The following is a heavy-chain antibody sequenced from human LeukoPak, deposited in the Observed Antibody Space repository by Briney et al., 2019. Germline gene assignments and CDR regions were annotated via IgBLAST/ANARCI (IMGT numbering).Heavy chain of an antibody. CDR1: GGSISSYY. CDR3: ARTFPTVTAYFDY. V-gene: IGHV4-59*08. D-gene: IGHD4-17*01. CDR2: IYHRGNT. Sequence: PSETLSLTCTVSGGSISSYYWSWIRQSPGGGLEWIGYIYHRGNTNYNPSLKSRVTISVDTSKNQFSLNLSSVTTADTAVYYCARTFPTVTAYFDYWGQGTLVTVSS. J-gene: IGHJ4*02.